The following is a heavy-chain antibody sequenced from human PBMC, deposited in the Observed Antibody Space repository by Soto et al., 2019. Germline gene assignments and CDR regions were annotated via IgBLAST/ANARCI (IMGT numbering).Heavy chain of an antibody. V-gene: IGHV3-74*01. J-gene: IGHJ3*02. Sequence: HPGGSLRLSCVASGFTFSSYWMHWVRQAPGKGLVWVSRINSDGSSTTYADSVKGRFTISRDNSKNTLYLQMNSLRAEDTAVYYCAKSGYGSGRYRGFGAFDIWGQGTIVTVSS. CDR1: GFTFSSYW. D-gene: IGHD3-10*01. CDR2: INSDGSST. CDR3: AKSGYGSGRYRGFGAFDI.